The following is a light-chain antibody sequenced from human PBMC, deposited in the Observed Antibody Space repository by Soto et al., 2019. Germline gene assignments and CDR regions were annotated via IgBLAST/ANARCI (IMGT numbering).Light chain of an antibody. J-gene: IGKJ1*01. V-gene: IGKV3-15*01. CDR2: GAS. CDR1: QFVSTN. Sequence: ELVMTQSPATLSVSPGESATLSCSASQFVSTNLAWYQQRRGQAPRLLIYGASARAIGVPARFSGSGSGTEFTLTISSLQSEDFAVYYCQQYNDRPRTFGQGTKVDIK. CDR3: QQYNDRPRT.